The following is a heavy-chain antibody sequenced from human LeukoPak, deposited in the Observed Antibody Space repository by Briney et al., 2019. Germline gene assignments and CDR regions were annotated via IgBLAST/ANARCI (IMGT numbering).Heavy chain of an antibody. D-gene: IGHD2-8*02. CDR1: GFTFSTFA. V-gene: IGHV3-23*01. CDR2: TFPSGGEI. Sequence: GGSLRLSCAASGFTFSTFAMIWVRQPPGKGLEWVSSTFPSGGEIHYADSVRGRFTISRDNSKNTLSLQMNSLRAEDTAIYYCATYRQVLLPFESWGQGTLVTVSS. J-gene: IGHJ4*02. CDR3: ATYRQVLLPFES.